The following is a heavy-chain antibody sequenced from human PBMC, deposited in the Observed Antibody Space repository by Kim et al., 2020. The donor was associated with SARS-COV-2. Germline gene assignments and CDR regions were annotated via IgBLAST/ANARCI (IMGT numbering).Heavy chain of an antibody. Sequence: GALRLSCATSGFNFRGYSMNWVRQPPGKGLEWISSISGGGSSVYYADSVKGRFIISRDNAKDSLYLQMNSLSDGDTAVYYCARDYTLPEQPFDFWGQGT. V-gene: IGHV3-48*02. J-gene: IGHJ4*02. CDR1: GFNFRGYS. CDR2: ISGGGSSV. D-gene: IGHD1-1*01. CDR3: ARDYTLPEQPFDF.